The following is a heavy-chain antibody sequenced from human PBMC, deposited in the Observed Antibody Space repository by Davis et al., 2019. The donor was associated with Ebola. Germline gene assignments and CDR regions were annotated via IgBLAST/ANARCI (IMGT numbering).Heavy chain of an antibody. V-gene: IGHV4-59*08. CDR1: GGSISSYY. CDR3: AKHEGLYCSGSSCSFEY. J-gene: IGHJ4*02. Sequence: SETLSLTCTVSGGSISSYYWSWIRQPPGKGLEWIGYIYYSGSTNYNPSLKSRVTISVDTSKNQFSLKLSSVTAADTALYYCAKHEGLYCSGSSCSFEYWGQGTLVTVSS. CDR2: IYYSGST. D-gene: IGHD2-2*01.